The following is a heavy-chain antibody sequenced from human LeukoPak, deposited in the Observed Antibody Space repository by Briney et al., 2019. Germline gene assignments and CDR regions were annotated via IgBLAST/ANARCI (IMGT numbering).Heavy chain of an antibody. V-gene: IGHV3-30*18. D-gene: IGHD4-17*01. CDR3: AKDEDGDGDYFDY. J-gene: IGHJ4*02. CDR2: ISYDGSNK. Sequence: PGGSLRLSCAASGFTFSSYGMHWVRQAPGKGLEWVAVISYDGSNKYYADSVKGRFTISRDNSKNTLYLQMNSLRAEDTAVYYRAKDEDGDGDYFDYWGLGTLVTVSS. CDR1: GFTFSSYG.